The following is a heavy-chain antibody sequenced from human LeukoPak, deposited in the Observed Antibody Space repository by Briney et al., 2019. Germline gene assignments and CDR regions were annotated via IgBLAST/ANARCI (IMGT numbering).Heavy chain of an antibody. D-gene: IGHD3-22*01. V-gene: IGHV4-59*08. CDR2: IYDSGST. CDR3: ARLESGVLGDPYFYDSTGYYLRGYLAY. Sequence: RPSETLSLTCTVSGGSISTHYWNWIRQSPGKGLEWIGYIYDSGSTKYNPSLKSRVTISVDMSRNQFSLRLSSVTAADTAIYYCARLESGVLGDPYFYDSTGYYLRGYLAYWGQGTLVTVSS. J-gene: IGHJ4*02. CDR1: GGSISTHY.